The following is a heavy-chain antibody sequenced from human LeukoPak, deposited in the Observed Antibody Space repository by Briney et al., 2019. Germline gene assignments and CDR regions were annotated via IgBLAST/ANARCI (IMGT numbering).Heavy chain of an antibody. J-gene: IGHJ4*02. CDR2: IRTKRYGGTM. Sequence: GGSLRLSCRTPGFTFADYGVGWFRQAPGKGLEWVGYIRTKRYGGTMEDAASVKGRIIISRDDSKNIAYLQMSSLKTEDTAVYYCARSYYDRAFDFWGQGTLVTVSS. V-gene: IGHV3-49*03. D-gene: IGHD3-22*01. CDR3: ARSYYDRAFDF. CDR1: GFTFADYG.